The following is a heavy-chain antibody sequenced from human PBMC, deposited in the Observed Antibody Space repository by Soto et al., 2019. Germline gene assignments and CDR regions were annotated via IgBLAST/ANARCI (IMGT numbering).Heavy chain of an antibody. D-gene: IGHD1-26*01. CDR2: ISGSGGST. J-gene: IGHJ6*02. CDR1: GFTFSSYA. CDR3: AKDEEVVGATSFLYYYYGMDV. V-gene: IGHV3-23*01. Sequence: GGSLRLSCAASGFTFSSYAMSWVRQAPGKGLEWVSAISGSGGSTYYADSVKGRFTISRDNSKNTLYLQMNSLRAEDTAVYYCAKDEEVVGATSFLYYYYGMDVWGQGTTVTVSS.